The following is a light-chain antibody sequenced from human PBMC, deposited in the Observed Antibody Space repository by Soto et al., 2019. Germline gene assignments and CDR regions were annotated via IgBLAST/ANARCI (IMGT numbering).Light chain of an antibody. CDR1: KSISSG. CDR3: QQYEAYPLT. Sequence: DIQLTQSPSTLSASVVDRATITCRASKSISSGLAWYQQKPGKAPKLLVYKASSLESGVPSRFSGSGSGTEFTLNISTLQPDDFATYYCQQYEAYPLTFGVGTKVEI. CDR2: KAS. V-gene: IGKV1-5*03. J-gene: IGKJ4*01.